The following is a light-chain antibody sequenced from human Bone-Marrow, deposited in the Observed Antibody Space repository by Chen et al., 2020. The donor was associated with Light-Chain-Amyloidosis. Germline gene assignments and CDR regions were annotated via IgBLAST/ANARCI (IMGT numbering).Light chain of an antibody. Sequence: SYELTQPPSVSVSPGQTARITCSGDDLPTKYAYWYQQKPGQAPVLVIHRDTERPSGISERFSGCRSGRTATLTISGVQAEEEAEYHCQSAESRGTCGVIFGGGTKLTVL. J-gene: IGLJ2*01. CDR3: QSAESRGTCGVI. CDR2: RDT. CDR1: DLPTKY. V-gene: IGLV3-25*02.